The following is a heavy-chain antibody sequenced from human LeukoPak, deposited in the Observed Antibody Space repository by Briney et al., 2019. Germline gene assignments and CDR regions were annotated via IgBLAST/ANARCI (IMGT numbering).Heavy chain of an antibody. J-gene: IGHJ2*01. CDR2: IYYSGST. CDR3: ARARNIVVVTAISGYFDL. CDR1: GGSISSHY. D-gene: IGHD2-21*02. Sequence: SETLSLTCTVSGGSISSHYWSWIRQPPGKGLEWIGYIYYSGSTNYNPSLKSRVTISVDTSKNQFSLKLSSVTAADTAVYYCARARNIVVVTAISGYFDLWGRGTLVTASS. V-gene: IGHV4-59*11.